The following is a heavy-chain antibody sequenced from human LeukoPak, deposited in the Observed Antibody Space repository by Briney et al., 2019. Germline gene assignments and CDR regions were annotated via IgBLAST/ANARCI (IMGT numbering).Heavy chain of an antibody. V-gene: IGHV1-2*02. CDR1: GYTFTGYY. Sequence: ASVKVSCKASGYTFTGYYTHWVRQAPGQGLEWMGWINPNSGGTNYAQKFQGRVTMTRDTSISTAYMELSRLRSDDTAVYYCARAELELDAFDIWGQGTMVTVSS. D-gene: IGHD1-7*01. CDR3: ARAELELDAFDI. CDR2: INPNSGGT. J-gene: IGHJ3*02.